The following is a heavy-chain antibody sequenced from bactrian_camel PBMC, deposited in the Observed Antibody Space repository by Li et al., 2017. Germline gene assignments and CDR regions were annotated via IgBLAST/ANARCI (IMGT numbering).Heavy chain of an antibody. D-gene: IGHD3*01. CDR2: FYTGTGSI. V-gene: IGHV3S54*01. CDR1: GNPYSSNC. Sequence: HVQLVESGGGSVQAGKSLRLSCEIIGNPYSSNCRAWFRQAPGKKREAVAAFYTGTGSIHYADSVKGRFTISHDDAKTTLLLQLNSLKPADTAMYYCAADERCPTASVWMTEVLAGRRGRPRGHWGQGTQVTVS. J-gene: IGHJ4*01. CDR3: AADERCPTASVWMTEVLAGRRGRPRGH.